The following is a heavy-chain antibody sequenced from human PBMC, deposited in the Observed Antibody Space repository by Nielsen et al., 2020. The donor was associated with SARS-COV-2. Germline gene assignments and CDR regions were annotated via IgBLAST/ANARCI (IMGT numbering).Heavy chain of an antibody. V-gene: IGHV3-23*01. CDR3: AKDCSGWYWDPFDY. J-gene: IGHJ4*02. D-gene: IGHD6-19*01. Sequence: GESLKISCAASGFTFSSYAMSWVRQAPGKGLEWVSAISGSGGSTYYADSVKGRFTISRDNSKNTLYLQMNSLRAEDTAVYYCAKDCSGWYWDPFDYWGQRTLVTVSS. CDR2: ISGSGGST. CDR1: GFTFSSYA.